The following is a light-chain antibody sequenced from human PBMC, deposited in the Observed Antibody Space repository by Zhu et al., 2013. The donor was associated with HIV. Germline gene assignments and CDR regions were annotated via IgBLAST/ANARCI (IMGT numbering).Light chain of an antibody. J-gene: IGLJ2*01. V-gene: IGLV2-14*01. Sequence: QSALTQPASVSGSPGQSLTISCTGTTSDVGGFNYVSWYQQHPGKAPKIMIYEVNSRPSGVSNRFSGSKSGNTASLTISGLQAEDEGDYYCSSHRSGTTLVLFGGGTKLTVL. CDR3: SSHRSGTTLVL. CDR1: TSDVGGFNY. CDR2: EVN.